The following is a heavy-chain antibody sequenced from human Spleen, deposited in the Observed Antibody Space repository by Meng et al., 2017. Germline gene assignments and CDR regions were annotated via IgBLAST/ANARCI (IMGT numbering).Heavy chain of an antibody. V-gene: IGHV4-30-4*01. J-gene: IGHJ4*02. CDR3: VRENWKSTIDY. Sequence: QPQLQESGPGLVKPSQPLSLTCTVSGGSIGSADYYWSWIRQPPGKGLEWIGYIYYSGSTYYNPSLKSRLTISVDTSKKQFSLRLTSVTAADTAVYYCVRENWKSTIDYSGQGTLVTVS. CDR1: GGSIGSADYY. D-gene: IGHD1-1*01. CDR2: IYYSGST.